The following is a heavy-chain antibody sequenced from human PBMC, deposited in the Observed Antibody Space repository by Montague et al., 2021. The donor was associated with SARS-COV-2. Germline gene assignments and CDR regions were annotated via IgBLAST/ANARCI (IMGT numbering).Heavy chain of an antibody. CDR1: GISFSDYY. Sequence: SLRLSCAASGISFSDYYMTWIRQAPGKGLEWVSYISSGGLSIYYSDSVKGRFTISRDNANKTLFLQMNSLRAEDTAVYYCARRGKAITVPYFDYWGQGTPVAVSS. CDR3: ARRGKAITVPYFDY. J-gene: IGHJ4*02. CDR2: ISSGGLSI. D-gene: IGHD3-3*01. V-gene: IGHV3-11*01.